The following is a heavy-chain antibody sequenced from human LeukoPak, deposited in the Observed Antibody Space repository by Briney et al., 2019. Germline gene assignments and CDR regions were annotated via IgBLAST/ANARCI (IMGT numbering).Heavy chain of an antibody. CDR3: ARVQKKYYDYVWGSYRPTPYFDY. CDR2: IKSDGRST. Sequence: GGSLRLSCAASGFTFSSYWVHWVRQGPGKGLVWVSRIKSDGRSTSYADSVKGRFTISRDNAKKTLYLQMNSLRAEDTAVYYCARVQKKYYDYVWGSYRPTPYFDYWGQGTLVTVSS. D-gene: IGHD3-16*02. J-gene: IGHJ4*02. V-gene: IGHV3-74*01. CDR1: GFTFSSYW.